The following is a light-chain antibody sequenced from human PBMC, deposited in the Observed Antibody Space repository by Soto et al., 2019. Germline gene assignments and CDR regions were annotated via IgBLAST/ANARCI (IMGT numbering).Light chain of an antibody. V-gene: IGLV2-14*01. J-gene: IGLJ2*01. CDR1: NSDVGAYNY. Sequence: QSALTQPASVSGSPGQSITISCTGTNSDVGAYNYVSWYQQHPGKAPKLMIFDVSDRPSGVSNRFSGSKSGNTASLTISGLQPEDEADYYCSSYTSYNTLVLFGGGTKVTVL. CDR3: SSYTSYNTLVL. CDR2: DVS.